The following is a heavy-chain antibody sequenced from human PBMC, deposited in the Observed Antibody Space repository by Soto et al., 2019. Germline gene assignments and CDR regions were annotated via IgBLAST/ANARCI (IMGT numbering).Heavy chain of an antibody. CDR1: GFTFSYYT. CDR3: ARDRESLSY. Sequence: GGSLRLSCAASGFTFSYYTMNWVRQAPGKGLEWVSSIISSDYIYYADSVKGRFTISRDNAKNSVYLQMDSLRAEDTAVYCCARDRESLSYWGQGTLVTVSS. V-gene: IGHV3-21*01. J-gene: IGHJ4*02. CDR2: IISSDYI.